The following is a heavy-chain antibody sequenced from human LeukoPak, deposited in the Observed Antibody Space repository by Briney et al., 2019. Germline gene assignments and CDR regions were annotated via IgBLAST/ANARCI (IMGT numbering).Heavy chain of an antibody. J-gene: IGHJ4*02. D-gene: IGHD3-22*01. Sequence: GGSLRLSCAASGFTFSSYSMNWVRQAPGEGLEWVSSISSSSSYIYYADSVKGRFTISRDNAKNSLYLQMNSLRAEDTAVYYCARESTMIVAKYDYWGQGTLVTVSS. V-gene: IGHV3-21*01. CDR2: ISSSSSYI. CDR1: GFTFSSYS. CDR3: ARESTMIVAKYDY.